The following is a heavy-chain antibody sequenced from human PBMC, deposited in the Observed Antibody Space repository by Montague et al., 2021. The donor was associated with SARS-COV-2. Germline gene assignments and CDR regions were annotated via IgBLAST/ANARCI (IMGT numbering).Heavy chain of an antibody. CDR3: ARSHDYRGNDYFDS. CDR1: GGSPSGFY. D-gene: IGHD4-23*01. V-gene: IGHV4-34*01. J-gene: IGHJ4*02. CDR2: ITHGGST. Sequence: SETLSLTCAVYGGSPSGFYWTWIRQAPGKGLEWVGEITHGGSTSYSPALKSRLTISLDTSKNQFSLKLDSVTAADTATYYCARSHDYRGNDYFDSWGQGALVIVSS.